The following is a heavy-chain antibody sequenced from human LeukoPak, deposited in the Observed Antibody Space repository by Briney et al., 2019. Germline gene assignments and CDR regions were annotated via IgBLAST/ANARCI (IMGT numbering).Heavy chain of an antibody. J-gene: IGHJ4*02. CDR3: TTRRYGDYPYDFDY. Sequence: GGSLRLSCAASGFTFSNAWMSWVRQAPGKGLEWVGRIKSKTDGGTTDYAAPVKGRFTISRDDSKNTLYLQMNSLKTEDTAVYYCTTRRYGDYPYDFDYWGQGTLVTVSS. CDR2: IKSKTDGGTT. V-gene: IGHV3-15*01. D-gene: IGHD4-17*01. CDR1: GFTFSNAW.